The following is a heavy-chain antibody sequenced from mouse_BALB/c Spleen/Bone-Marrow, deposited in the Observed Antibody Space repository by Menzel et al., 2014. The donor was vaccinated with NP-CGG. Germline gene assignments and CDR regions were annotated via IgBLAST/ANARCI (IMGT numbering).Heavy chain of an antibody. V-gene: IGHV1-54*01. CDR3: GRHYFDY. Sequence: QVQLQQSGAELVRPGTSVKVSCKASGYAFTNYLIEWVKQRPGQGLEWIGVINPGSGGTNYNEKFKGKATLTADKSSSTAYMQLSSLTSDDSAVYFCGRHYFDYWGQGTTLTVSS. CDR1: GYAFTNYL. J-gene: IGHJ2*01. CDR2: INPGSGGT.